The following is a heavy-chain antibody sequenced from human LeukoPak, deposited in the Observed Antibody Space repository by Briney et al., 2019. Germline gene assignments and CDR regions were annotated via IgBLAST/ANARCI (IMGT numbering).Heavy chain of an antibody. D-gene: IGHD3-9*01. CDR1: GGTFSSYA. J-gene: IGHJ4*02. V-gene: IGHV1-69*04. CDR2: IIPILGIA. CDR3: ATAARRGAFRDILTGARATFDY. Sequence: GASVKVSCKASGGTFSSYAISWVRQAPGQGLEWMGRIIPILGIANYAQKFQGRVTITADKSTSTAYMELSSLRSEDTAVYYCATAARRGAFRDILTGARATFDYWGQGTLVTVSS.